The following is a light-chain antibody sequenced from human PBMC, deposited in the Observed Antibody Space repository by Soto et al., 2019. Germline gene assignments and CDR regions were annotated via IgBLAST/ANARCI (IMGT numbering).Light chain of an antibody. Sequence: DIHLTQSPSFLSASVGDRVTVTCRASQDIRTYLAWFQQKPGKAPQLLVYPASTLQGGVPSSFRGRGSGTEFSLTSSSLQPEDFATYYCQQRRNYPYTFGQGTKVDIK. CDR1: QDIRTY. CDR2: PAS. J-gene: IGKJ2*01. V-gene: IGKV1-9*01. CDR3: QQRRNYPYT.